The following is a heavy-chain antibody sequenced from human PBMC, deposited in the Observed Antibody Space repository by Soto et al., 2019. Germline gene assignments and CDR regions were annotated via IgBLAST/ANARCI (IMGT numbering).Heavy chain of an antibody. CDR1: GYTFTSYG. J-gene: IGHJ4*02. CDR2: ISAYKGNT. D-gene: IGHD3-22*01. CDR3: ARVEDYYDSSGYGVDY. V-gene: IGHV1-18*01. Sequence: QVQLVQSGAEVKKPGASVKVSCKASGYTFTSYGISWVRQAPGQGLEWMGWISAYKGNTNYAQKLQGRVTMTTDTSTSTAYMELRSLRSDDTAVYYCARVEDYYDSSGYGVDYWGQGTLVTVSS.